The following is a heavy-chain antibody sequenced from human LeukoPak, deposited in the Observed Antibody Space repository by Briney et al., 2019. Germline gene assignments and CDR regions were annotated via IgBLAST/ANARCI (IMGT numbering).Heavy chain of an antibody. V-gene: IGHV3-23*01. J-gene: IGHJ4*02. CDR1: GFTFSSYA. Sequence: TGGSLRLSCAASGFTFSSYAMSWVRQAPGKGLEWVSAISGSGGSTYYADSVKGRFTISRDNSKNTLYLQMNSLSAEDTAVYYCAKDMRVVVAATFDYWGQGTLVTVSS. CDR3: AKDMRVVVAATFDY. CDR2: ISGSGGST. D-gene: IGHD2-15*01.